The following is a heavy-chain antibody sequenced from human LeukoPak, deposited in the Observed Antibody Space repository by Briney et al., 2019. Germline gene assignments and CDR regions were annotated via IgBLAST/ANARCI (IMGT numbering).Heavy chain of an antibody. J-gene: IGHJ5*02. V-gene: IGHV4-34*01. Sequence: PSETLSHTCAVYIDSFSNYHWNWIRQTPAKGMEWIGEVNESGGTNISPSLRSRVILSVDTSKNQFSLKLISVTVADTAIYYCARGQGATVPQVGKNWFDPWGQGTRVTVSS. D-gene: IGHD1-26*01. CDR2: VNESGGT. CDR1: IDSFSNYH. CDR3: ARGQGATVPQVGKNWFDP.